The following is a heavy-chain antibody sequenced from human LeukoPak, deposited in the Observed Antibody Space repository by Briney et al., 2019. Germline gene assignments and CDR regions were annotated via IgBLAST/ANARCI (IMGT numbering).Heavy chain of an antibody. V-gene: IGHV3-23*01. CDR1: GITLSNYG. J-gene: IGHJ4*02. Sequence: GGSLRLSCAVSGITLSNYGMSWVRQAPGKGLEWVAGISDSGGSTKYADSVKGRFTISRDNPKNTLFLQMNSLRAEDTAVYYCARDSSGYSPTFIDYWGQGTLVTVSS. CDR2: ISDSGGST. D-gene: IGHD3-22*01. CDR3: ARDSSGYSPTFIDY.